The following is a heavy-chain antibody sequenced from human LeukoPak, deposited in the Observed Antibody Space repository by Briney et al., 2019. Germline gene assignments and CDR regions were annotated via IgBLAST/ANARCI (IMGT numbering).Heavy chain of an antibody. CDR3: ARVSTANWFDP. V-gene: IGHV4-38-2*02. CDR1: GYSISSGYY. J-gene: IGHJ5*02. D-gene: IGHD3-16*02. CDR2: IYHSGST. Sequence: SETLSLTCTVSGYSISSGYYWGWIRQPPGKGLEWIGSIYHSGSTYYNPSLKSRVTISVDTSKNQFSLKLSSVTAADTAVYYCARVSTANWFDPWGQGTLVTVSS.